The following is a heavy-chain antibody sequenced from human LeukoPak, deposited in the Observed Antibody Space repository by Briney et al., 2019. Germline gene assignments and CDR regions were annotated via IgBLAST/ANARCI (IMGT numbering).Heavy chain of an antibody. J-gene: IGHJ4*02. CDR2: IYPGDSDT. CDR1: GYTFGSYW. Sequence: GQSLKISCKGSGYTFGSYWIGWVRPMPGKGLQWMGIIYPGDSDTRYSPSFQGQITISADSSINTAYLEWSSLKSSDTAMYYCAFLNRGYYYTKYWGQGTLVTVSS. V-gene: IGHV5-51*01. D-gene: IGHD3-22*01. CDR3: AFLNRGYYYTKY.